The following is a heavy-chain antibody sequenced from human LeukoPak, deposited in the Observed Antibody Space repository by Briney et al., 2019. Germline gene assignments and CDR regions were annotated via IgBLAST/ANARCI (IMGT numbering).Heavy chain of an antibody. CDR3: ARDSLYIDGYNYSYYYYYMDV. CDR1: GDSVSSNIAA. V-gene: IGHV6-1*01. Sequence: SQTLSLTCDISGDSVSSNIAAWNWIRQSPSRGLEWLGRTYYRSKWYNDYAVSVKSRITINPDTSKNQFSLQLNSVTPEDTAVYYCARDSLYIDGYNYSYYYYYMDVWGKGTTVTISS. D-gene: IGHD5-24*01. J-gene: IGHJ6*03. CDR2: TYYRSKWYN.